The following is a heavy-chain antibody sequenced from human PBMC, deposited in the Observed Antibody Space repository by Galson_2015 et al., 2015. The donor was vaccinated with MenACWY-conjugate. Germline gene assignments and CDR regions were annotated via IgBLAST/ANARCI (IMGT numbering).Heavy chain of an antibody. J-gene: IGHJ6*02. V-gene: IGHV1-46*01. D-gene: IGHD4/OR15-4a*01. CDR3: ARKGMGLVYGMYV. Sequence: SVKVSCKASGYTFTNYYIHWVRQAPGPGLEWMGAINPSSGSTRYEQKFQGRVTMTGDTSPSTVYMELRSLRSEDTAVYYCARKGMGLVYGMYVSRQGTPVPVSS. CDR2: INPSSGST. CDR1: GYTFTNYY.